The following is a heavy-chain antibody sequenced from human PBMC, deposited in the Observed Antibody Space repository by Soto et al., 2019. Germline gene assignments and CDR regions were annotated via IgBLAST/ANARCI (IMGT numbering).Heavy chain of an antibody. CDR1: GFTFSSYA. CDR2: ISYDGSNK. CDR3: ARVKEGLGSYIWDYYYGMDV. J-gene: IGHJ6*02. V-gene: IGHV3-30-3*01. Sequence: GGSLRLSCAASGFTFSSYAMHWVRQAPGKGLEWVAVISYDGSNKYYADSVKGRFTISRDNSKNTLYLQMNSLRAEDTAVYYCARVKEGLGSYIWDYYYGMDVWGQGTTVTVSS. D-gene: IGHD3-10*01.